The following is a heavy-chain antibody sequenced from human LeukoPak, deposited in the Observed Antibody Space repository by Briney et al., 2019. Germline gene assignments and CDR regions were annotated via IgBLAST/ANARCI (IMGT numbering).Heavy chain of an antibody. CDR3: ARAKITVALFDY. Sequence: SETLSLTCAVYGGSFSGYYWSWIRQPPGKGLEWIGEINHSGSTNHNPSLKSRVTMSVDTSKNQFSLTLTSVTAADTAVYYCARAKITVALFDYWGQGTLVTVSS. V-gene: IGHV4-34*01. CDR2: INHSGST. J-gene: IGHJ4*02. D-gene: IGHD6-19*01. CDR1: GGSFSGYY.